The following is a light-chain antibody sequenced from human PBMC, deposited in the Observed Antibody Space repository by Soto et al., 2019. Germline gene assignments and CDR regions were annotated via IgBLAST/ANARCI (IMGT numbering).Light chain of an antibody. V-gene: IGKV3-15*01. J-gene: IGKJ1*01. Sequence: EIVMTQSPATLSVSPGERATLSCRASRGVTGTLAWYQQKPGQAPRLLIYGASTRATGIPARFSGSGSGTEFTLTISSLQSEDFAVYYCQQYNNWPRTFGQGTKVEIK. CDR1: RGVTGT. CDR3: QQYNNWPRT. CDR2: GAS.